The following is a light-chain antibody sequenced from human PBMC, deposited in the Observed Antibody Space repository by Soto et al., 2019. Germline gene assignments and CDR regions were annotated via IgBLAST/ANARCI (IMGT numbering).Light chain of an antibody. CDR3: QQYGSSPQT. Sequence: EIVMTQYPATLSVSPGERATLSCRASQSVSSNLAWYQQKPGQAPRLLIYGASSRATGIPDRFSGSGSGTDFTLTISRLEPEDFAVYYCQQYGSSPQTFGQGTMVDIK. J-gene: IGKJ1*01. V-gene: IGKV3-20*01. CDR2: GAS. CDR1: QSVSSN.